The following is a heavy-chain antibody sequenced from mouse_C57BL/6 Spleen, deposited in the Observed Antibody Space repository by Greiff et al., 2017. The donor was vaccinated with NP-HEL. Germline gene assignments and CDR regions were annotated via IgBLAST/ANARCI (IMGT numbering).Heavy chain of an antibody. CDR1: GFSFNTYA. CDR3: VRGDGGMDY. J-gene: IGHJ4*01. Sequence: DVQLQESGGGLVQPKGSLKLSCAASGFSFNTYAMNWVRQAPGKGLEWVARIRSKSNNYATYYADSVKDRFTISRDDSESMLYLQMNNLKTEDTAMYYCVRGDGGMDYWGQGTSVTVSS. V-gene: IGHV10-1*01. CDR2: IRSKSNNYAT. D-gene: IGHD3-3*01.